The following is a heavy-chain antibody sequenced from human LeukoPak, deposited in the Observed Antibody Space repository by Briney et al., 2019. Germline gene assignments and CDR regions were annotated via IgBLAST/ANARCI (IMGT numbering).Heavy chain of an antibody. CDR3: ARRPPRDRYYDSSGSLDY. CDR2: INHSGST. D-gene: IGHD3-22*01. CDR1: GASFSGSY. V-gene: IGHV4-34*01. J-gene: IGHJ4*02. Sequence: SETLSLTCAVYGASFSGSYWTWIRQPPGKGLEWIGEINHSGSTDYNPSLKSRVTMSVDTSKNQFSLKLSSVTAADTAVYYCARRPPRDRYYDSSGSLDYWGQGTLVTVSS.